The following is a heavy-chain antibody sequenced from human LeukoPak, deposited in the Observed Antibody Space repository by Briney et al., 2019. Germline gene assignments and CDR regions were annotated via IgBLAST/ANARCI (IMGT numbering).Heavy chain of an antibody. J-gene: IGHJ5*02. CDR3: ARSDDESYSSGWYWFDP. CDR2: TSYDGSNK. Sequence: GGSLRLSCAASGVTFSIYATHRGRQAPGKGLEWVGVTSYDGSNKYYADSVKGRFTISRDNSKNTLYLQMDSLRAEDTAVYYCARSDDESYSSGWYWFDPWGQGTLVTVSS. CDR1: GVTFSIYA. D-gene: IGHD6-19*01. V-gene: IGHV3-30-3*01.